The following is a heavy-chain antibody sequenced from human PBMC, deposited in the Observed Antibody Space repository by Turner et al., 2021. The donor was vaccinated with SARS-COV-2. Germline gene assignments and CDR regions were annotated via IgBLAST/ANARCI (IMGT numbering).Heavy chain of an antibody. D-gene: IGHD4-17*01. CDR2: ISSSSSTI. Sequence: EVQLVESGGGLVQPGGSLRLSCAASGFTFSSDNMNWVRPAPGKGLEWVSYISSSSSTIYYADSVKGRFTISRDNAKNSLYLQMNSLRAEDTAVYYCARGRGARSYYYYGMDVWGQGTTVTVSS. J-gene: IGHJ6*02. CDR3: ARGRGARSYYYYGMDV. V-gene: IGHV3-48*01. CDR1: GFTFSSDN.